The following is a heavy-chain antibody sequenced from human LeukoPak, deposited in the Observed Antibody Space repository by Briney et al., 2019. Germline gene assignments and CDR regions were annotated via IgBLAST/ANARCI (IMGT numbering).Heavy chain of an antibody. J-gene: IGHJ5*02. CDR2: VHPDNGNA. V-gene: IGHV1-8*01. CDR1: GYPFTIWE. Sequence: VASVKVSCETSGYPFTIWEINWVRQAAGQGLEWLGWVHPDNGNAYYAQRFRGRVTMSRDTSTTTAYMELSGLRSNYTAVYFCATGPRNDPWGQGTLVTVSS. D-gene: IGHD1-14*01. CDR3: ATGPRNDP.